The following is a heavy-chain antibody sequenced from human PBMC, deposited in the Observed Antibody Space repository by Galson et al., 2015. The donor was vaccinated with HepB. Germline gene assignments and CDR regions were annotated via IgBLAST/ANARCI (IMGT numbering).Heavy chain of an antibody. V-gene: IGHV3-64*01. D-gene: IGHD3-10*01. Sequence: SLRLSCAASGFTFSSYAMHWVRQAPGKGLEYVSAISSNGGSTYYANSVKGRFTISRDNSKNTLYLQMGSLRAEDMAVYYCARVREYGSGSYYPLTNGMDVWGQGTTVTVSS. CDR1: GFTFSSYA. CDR3: ARVREYGSGSYYPLTNGMDV. J-gene: IGHJ6*02. CDR2: ISSNGGST.